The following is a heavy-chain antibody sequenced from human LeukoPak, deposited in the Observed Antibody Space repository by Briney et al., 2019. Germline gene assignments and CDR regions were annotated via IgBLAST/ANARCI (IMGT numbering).Heavy chain of an antibody. Sequence: SETLSLTCAVSGGSISSSNWWSWVRQPPGKGLEWIGEIYHSGSTNYNPSLKSRVTISADTSKNHFSLKLNSVTTADTAVYYCTRGAGWLIDYWGQGILVTVSS. D-gene: IGHD3-16*01. CDR1: GGSISSSNW. CDR3: TRGAGWLIDY. J-gene: IGHJ4*02. CDR2: IYHSGST. V-gene: IGHV4-4*02.